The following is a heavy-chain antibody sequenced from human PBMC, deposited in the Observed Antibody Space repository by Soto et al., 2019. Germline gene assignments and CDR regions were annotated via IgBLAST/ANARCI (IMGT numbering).Heavy chain of an antibody. CDR2: ISSNGGST. J-gene: IGHJ5*02. CDR1: GFTFSSYA. Sequence: GGSLTLSCSASGFTFSSYAMHWVRQAPGKGLEYVSAISSNGGSTYYADSVKGRFTISRDNSKNTLYLQMSSLRAEDTAVYYCVKASIAVGASGWFDPWGQGTLVTVSS. D-gene: IGHD6-19*01. V-gene: IGHV3-64D*06. CDR3: VKASIAVGASGWFDP.